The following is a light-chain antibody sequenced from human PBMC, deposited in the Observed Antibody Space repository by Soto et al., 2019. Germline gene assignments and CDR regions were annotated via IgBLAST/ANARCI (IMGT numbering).Light chain of an antibody. V-gene: IGKV3-20*01. Sequence: EIVLTPSPGTLSLSPGERATLYCRASQSVSTNFLAWYQEKPGQAPRLLIYGASSRATGIPDRFSGSGSGTDFTLTISRLEPEDFAVYYCRQYGRSLGLAFGGGTKVDIK. CDR2: GAS. CDR3: RQYGRSLGLA. CDR1: QSVSTNF. J-gene: IGKJ4*01.